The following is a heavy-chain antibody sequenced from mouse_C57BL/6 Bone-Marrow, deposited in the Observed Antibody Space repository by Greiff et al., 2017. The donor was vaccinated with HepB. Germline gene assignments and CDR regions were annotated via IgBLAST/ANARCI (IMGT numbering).Heavy chain of an antibody. CDR3: TDGYYRAY. J-gene: IGHJ3*01. CDR2: IDPENGDT. Sequence: EVKLMESGAELVRPGASVKLSCTASGFNIKDDYMHWVKQRPEQGLEWIGWIDPENGDTEYASKFQGKATITADTSSNTAYLQLSSLTSEDTAVYYCTDGYYRAYWGQGTLVTVSA. CDR1: GFNIKDDY. V-gene: IGHV14-4*01. D-gene: IGHD2-3*01.